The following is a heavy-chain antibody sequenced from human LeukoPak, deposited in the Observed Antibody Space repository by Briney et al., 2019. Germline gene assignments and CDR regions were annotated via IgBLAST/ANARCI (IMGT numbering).Heavy chain of an antibody. V-gene: IGHV3-30*18. J-gene: IGHJ6*02. CDR3: AKVPDPYDFWSGFYGMDV. Sequence: PGRSLRLSCAASGFTFSSYGMHWVRQAPGKGLEWVAVISYDGSNKYYADSVKGRFTISRDNSKNTLYLQMNSLRAEDTAVYYCAKVPDPYDFWSGFYGMDVWGQGTTVTVSS. CDR1: GFTFSSYG. CDR2: ISYDGSNK. D-gene: IGHD3-3*01.